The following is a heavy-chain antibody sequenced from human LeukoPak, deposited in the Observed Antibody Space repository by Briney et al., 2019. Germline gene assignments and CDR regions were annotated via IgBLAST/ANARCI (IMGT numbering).Heavy chain of an antibody. D-gene: IGHD6-13*01. V-gene: IGHV1-2*02. CDR1: GYTFTGYY. J-gene: IGHJ4*02. CDR3: ARDSFWYSSSWYPDYFDY. Sequence: ASVKVSCKASGYTFTGYYMHWVRQAPGQGLEWMGWINPNSGGTNYAQKFQGRVTMTRDTSISTAYMELSRLRSDDTAAYYCARDSFWYSSSWYPDYFDYWGQGTLVTVSS. CDR2: INPNSGGT.